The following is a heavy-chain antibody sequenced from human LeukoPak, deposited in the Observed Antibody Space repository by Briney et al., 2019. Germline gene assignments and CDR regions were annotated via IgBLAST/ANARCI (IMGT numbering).Heavy chain of an antibody. Sequence: GGSLRLSCSASGFIFSSYAMHWVRQAPGKRLEYVSAISSSGGSTYYADSVKGRFTISRDNSKNTLYLQMSSLRAEDTAVYYCAKDASPATYYDRSGDAFDIWGQGTMVTVSS. V-gene: IGHV3-64D*09. CDR2: ISSSGGST. J-gene: IGHJ3*02. CDR3: AKDASPATYYDRSGDAFDI. D-gene: IGHD3-22*01. CDR1: GFIFSSYA.